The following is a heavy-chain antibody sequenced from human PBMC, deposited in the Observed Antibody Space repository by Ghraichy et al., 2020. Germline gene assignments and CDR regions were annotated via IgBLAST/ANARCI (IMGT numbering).Heavy chain of an antibody. CDR1: GYTFTSYG. Sequence: ASVKVSCKASGYTFTSYGISWVRQAPGQGLEWMGWISVYNGNTNYAQKLQGRVTVTTDTSTSTAYMELRSLRSDDTAVYYCARDGVVVAATRGRGYYYYMDVWGQGTTVTVSS. CDR2: ISVYNGNT. D-gene: IGHD2-15*01. J-gene: IGHJ6*03. CDR3: ARDGVVVAATRGRGYYYYMDV. V-gene: IGHV1-18*01.